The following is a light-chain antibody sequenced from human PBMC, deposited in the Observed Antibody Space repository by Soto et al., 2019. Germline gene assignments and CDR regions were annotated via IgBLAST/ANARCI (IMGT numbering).Light chain of an antibody. CDR3: QQYKSFWT. V-gene: IGKV1-5*01. CDR2: DAS. CDR1: QTITNW. J-gene: IGKJ1*01. Sequence: DIQMTQSPSILSASVGDRFTMTFRSSQTITNWLAWYQQKPGKAPRLLIYDASSLESWVPSRFSGSGSGTEFTLTISSLQSEDFATYYCQQYKSFWTFGQGTKVDIK.